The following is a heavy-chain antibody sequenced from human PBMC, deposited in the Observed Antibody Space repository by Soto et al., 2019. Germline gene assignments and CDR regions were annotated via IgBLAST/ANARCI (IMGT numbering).Heavy chain of an antibody. CDR1: GGTFSSYT. J-gene: IGHJ4*02. CDR3: ATPSGSYPLTPIDY. D-gene: IGHD1-26*01. V-gene: IGHV1-69*02. CDR2: IIPILGIA. Sequence: QVQLVQSGAEVKKPGSSVKVSCTASGGTFSSYTISWVRQAPGQGLEWMGRIIPILGIANYAQKFQGRVTITADKSTSTAYMELSSLRSEDTAVYYCATPSGSYPLTPIDYWGQGTLVTVSS.